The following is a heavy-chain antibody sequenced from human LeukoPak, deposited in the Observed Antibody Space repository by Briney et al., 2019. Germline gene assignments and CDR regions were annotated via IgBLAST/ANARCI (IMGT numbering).Heavy chain of an antibody. CDR3: ARDTRMSSGYHYFDL. V-gene: IGHV4-30-4*01. Sequence: SQTLSLTCTVSGGSISSGGYYWSWVRHPPGKTLECIGYIYYSGSTYSNPSLRSRVTISVDTPNKQFSLKLSSVTAADTAVYYCARDTRMSSGYHYFDLWGQGTLVTVSS. CDR2: IYYSGST. CDR1: GGSISSGGYY. D-gene: IGHD3-22*01. J-gene: IGHJ4*02.